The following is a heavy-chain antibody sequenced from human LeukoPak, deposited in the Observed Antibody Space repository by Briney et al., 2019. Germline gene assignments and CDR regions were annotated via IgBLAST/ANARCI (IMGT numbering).Heavy chain of an antibody. CDR3: ARTYYDFWSGYSAYYYYGMDV. V-gene: IGHV4-34*01. CDR1: GGSFRGYY. J-gene: IGHJ6*02. Sequence: PSETLSLTCAVYGGSFRGYYWSWIRQPPGKGLEWIGEINHSGSTNYNPSLKSRVTISVDTSKNQFSLKLSSVTAADTAVYYCARTYYDFWSGYSAYYYYGMDVWGQGTTVTVSS. D-gene: IGHD3-3*01. CDR2: INHSGST.